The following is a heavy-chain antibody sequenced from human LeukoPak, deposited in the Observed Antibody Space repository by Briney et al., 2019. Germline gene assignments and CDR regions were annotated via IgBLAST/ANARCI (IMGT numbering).Heavy chain of an antibody. J-gene: IGHJ4*02. V-gene: IGHV1-69*05. Sequence: ASVKVSCKASGGTFSSYAISWVRQAPGQGLEWMGGIIPIFGTANYAQKSQGRVTITTDESTSTAYMELSSLRSEDTAVYYCARVDLWGQRDFRYYWGQGTLVTVSS. CDR1: GGTFSSYA. CDR2: IIPIFGTA. D-gene: IGHD2/OR15-2a*01. CDR3: ARVDLWGQRDFRYY.